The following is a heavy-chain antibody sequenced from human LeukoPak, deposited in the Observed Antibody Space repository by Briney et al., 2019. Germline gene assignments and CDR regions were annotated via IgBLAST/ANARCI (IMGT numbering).Heavy chain of an antibody. V-gene: IGHV4-34*01. D-gene: IGHD6-25*01. CDR2: INHSGST. J-gene: IGHJ4*02. Sequence: SETLSLTCAVYGGSFSGYYWSWIRQPPGKGLEWIGEINHSGSTNYNPSLKSRVTISVDTSKNQFSLKLSSVTAADTAVYYCARAPAAAMGKLEHFDYWGQGTLVTVSS. CDR1: GGSFSGYY. CDR3: ARAPAAAMGKLEHFDY.